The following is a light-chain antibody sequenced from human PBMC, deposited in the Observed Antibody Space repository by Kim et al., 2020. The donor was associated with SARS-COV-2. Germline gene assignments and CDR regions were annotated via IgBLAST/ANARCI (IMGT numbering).Light chain of an antibody. J-gene: IGKJ5*01. CDR3: LQYNSYPFT. CDR1: QGISNY. CDR2: AAS. Sequence: ASVGDRRTITCRASQGISNYLVWFQQKPGKVPKRLIFAASSLQSGVPSRFSGSGSGTEFTLTITSLQPEDSATYYCLQYNSYPFTFGQGTRLEIK. V-gene: IGKV1-17*03.